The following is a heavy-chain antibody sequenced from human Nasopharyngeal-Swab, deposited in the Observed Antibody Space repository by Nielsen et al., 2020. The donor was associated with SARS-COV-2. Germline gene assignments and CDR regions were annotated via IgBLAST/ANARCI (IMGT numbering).Heavy chain of an antibody. CDR3: ARARFYYDSSALDF. CDR1: GFSFSTNS. CDR2: ISSAGSDL. Sequence: GGSLRLSCAAFGFSFSTNSMTWVRQAPGKGLEWVSSISSAGSDLNYADSVKGRFTISRDNAENSLFLQMSSLRAEDTAVYYCARARFYYDSSALDFWGQGTLVTVSS. V-gene: IGHV3-21*01. D-gene: IGHD3-22*01. J-gene: IGHJ4*02.